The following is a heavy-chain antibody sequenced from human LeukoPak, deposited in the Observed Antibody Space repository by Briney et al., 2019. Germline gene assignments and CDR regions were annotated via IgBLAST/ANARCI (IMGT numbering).Heavy chain of an antibody. D-gene: IGHD1-26*01. CDR3: AKRTKVGATTFYSYGMDV. CDR2: ISYDGSNK. CDR1: GFTFSSYG. V-gene: IGHV3-30*18. J-gene: IGHJ6*02. Sequence: GGSLRLSCAASGFTFSSYGMHWVRQAPGKGLEWVALISYDGSNKYYADSVKGRFTISRDNSKNTLYLQMDSLRAEDTAVYYCAKRTKVGATTFYSYGMDVCGQGTTVTVSS.